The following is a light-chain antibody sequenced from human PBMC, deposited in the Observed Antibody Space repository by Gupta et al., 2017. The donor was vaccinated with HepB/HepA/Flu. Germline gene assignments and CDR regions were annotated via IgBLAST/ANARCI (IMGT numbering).Light chain of an antibody. CDR1: QGIRND. Sequence: AIQMTQSPSSLSASVGDRVTITCRASQGIRNDLGWYQQKPGKAPKLLIYAASTLQSGVSSRFSGRGSGSDFTLTINSLQPEDFATYYCLQDYNYPYTFGQGTKLEIK. CDR3: LQDYNYPYT. CDR2: AAS. J-gene: IGKJ2*01. V-gene: IGKV1-6*01.